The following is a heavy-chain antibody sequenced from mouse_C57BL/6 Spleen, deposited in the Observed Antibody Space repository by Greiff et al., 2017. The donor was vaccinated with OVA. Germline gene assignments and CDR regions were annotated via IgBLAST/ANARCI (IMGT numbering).Heavy chain of an antibody. CDR2: IYPRGGST. J-gene: IGHJ2*01. CDR1: GYTFTDYT. D-gene: IGHD2-3*01. Sequence: VQLQQSDAELVKPGASVKISCKVSGYTFTDYTIHWMKQRPEQGLEWIGCIYPRGGSTKYNEKFKGKATLTADKSSSTAYMQLSSLTSEDSAVYLCARYTDGYYFDYWGQGTTLTVSS. CDR3: ARYTDGYYFDY. V-gene: IGHV1-78*01.